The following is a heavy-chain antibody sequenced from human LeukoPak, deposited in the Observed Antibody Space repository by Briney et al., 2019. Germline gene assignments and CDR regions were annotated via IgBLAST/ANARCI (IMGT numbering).Heavy chain of an antibody. CDR2: VKSKADGGTT. CDR1: GFTFSNAW. V-gene: IGHV3-15*01. Sequence: GRSLRLSCAASGFTFSNAWMNWVRQAPGKGLEWVGRVKSKADGGTTEYAAPVKGRFTISRDDSKNTLYLQMNSLKTEDAAVYYCTTGDSSSPLWGQGTLVTVSS. J-gene: IGHJ4*02. CDR3: TTGDSSSPL. D-gene: IGHD3-22*01.